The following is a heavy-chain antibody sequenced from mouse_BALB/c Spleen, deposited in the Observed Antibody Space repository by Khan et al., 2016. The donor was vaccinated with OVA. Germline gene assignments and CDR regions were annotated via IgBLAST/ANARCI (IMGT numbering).Heavy chain of an antibody. CDR1: GYSITSDYV. D-gene: IGHD1-1*01. CDR3: ARVYGGDFDY. V-gene: IGHV3-2*02. Sequence: VQLKQSGPGLVKPSQSLSLTCTATGYSITSDYVRNWNRKLPGNKLEWMGFISYSGNTKYNHSLKSRFSITRDTSKNQFFLQLNAVTTEDTATYYCARVYGGDFDYWGQGTSLTVSS. CDR2: ISYSGNT. J-gene: IGHJ2*02.